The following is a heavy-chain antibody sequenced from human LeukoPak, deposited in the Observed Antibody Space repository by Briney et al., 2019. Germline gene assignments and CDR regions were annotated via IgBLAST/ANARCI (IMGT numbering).Heavy chain of an antibody. CDR1: GFTFSSYS. V-gene: IGHV3-21*01. CDR2: ISSSSSYI. CDR3: ARDLLSMGGDY. J-gene: IGHJ4*02. Sequence: PEASLGLSCAASGFTFSSYSMNWVRQAPGKGLEWVSSISSSSSYIYYADSVKGRFTISRDNAKNSLYLQMNSLRAEDTTVYYCARDLLSMGGDYWGQGTLVTVSS. D-gene: IGHD2-15*01.